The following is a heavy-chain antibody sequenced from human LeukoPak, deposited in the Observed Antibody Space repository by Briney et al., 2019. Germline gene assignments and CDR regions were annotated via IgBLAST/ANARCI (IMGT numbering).Heavy chain of an antibody. CDR1: GFNFNTFW. CDR3: ARRPPLEMATIDY. V-gene: IGHV3-30-3*01. J-gene: IGHJ4*02. D-gene: IGHD5-24*01. CDR2: ISYDGSNK. Sequence: PGGSLRLSCAASGFNFNTFWMTWVRQAPGKGLEWVAVISYDGSNKYYADSVKGRFTISRDNSKNTLYLQMNSLRAEDTAVYYCARRPPLEMATIDYWGQGTLVTVSS.